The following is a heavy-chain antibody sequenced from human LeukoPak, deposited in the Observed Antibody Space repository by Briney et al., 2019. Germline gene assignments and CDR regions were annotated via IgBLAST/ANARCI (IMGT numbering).Heavy chain of an antibody. D-gene: IGHD3-10*01. J-gene: IGHJ4*02. Sequence: AESLKISCKAAGYSITSYWIGWVRQMPGKGLEWMGIIYPGDSDTRYSPSFQGQVTISAEKSISTAYLQWSSLKDSGTAMYYCPRQEGYYGSGDVFYWGQGTLVTVSS. CDR3: PRQEGYYGSGDVFY. CDR1: GYSITSYW. V-gene: IGHV5-51*01. CDR2: IYPGDSDT.